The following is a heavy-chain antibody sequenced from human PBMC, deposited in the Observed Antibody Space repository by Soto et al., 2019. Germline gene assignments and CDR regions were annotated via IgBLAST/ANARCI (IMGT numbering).Heavy chain of an antibody. CDR1: GFTFSSYG. J-gene: IGHJ3*02. V-gene: IGHV3-33*01. CDR2: IWYDGSNK. Sequence: LRLSCAASGFTFSSYGMHWVRQAPGKGLEWVAVIWYDGSNKYYADSVKGRFTISRDNSKNTLYLQMNSLRAEDTAVYYCARPLTYYYDSSGSSDAFDIWGQGTMVTVSS. D-gene: IGHD3-22*01. CDR3: ARPLTYYYDSSGSSDAFDI.